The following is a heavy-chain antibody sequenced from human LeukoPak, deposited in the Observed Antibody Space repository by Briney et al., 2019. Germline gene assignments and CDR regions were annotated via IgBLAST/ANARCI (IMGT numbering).Heavy chain of an antibody. CDR3: ARELSYDFWSGYYKNNWFDP. D-gene: IGHD3-3*01. CDR1: GFTFSSYG. J-gene: IGHJ5*02. Sequence: GRSLRLSCAASGFTFSSYGMHWVRQAPGKGLEWVAVIWYDGSNKYYADSVKGRFTISRDNSKNTLYLQMNSLRAEDTAVYYCARELSYDFWSGYYKNNWFDPWGQGTLVTVSS. CDR2: IWYDGSNK. V-gene: IGHV3-33*01.